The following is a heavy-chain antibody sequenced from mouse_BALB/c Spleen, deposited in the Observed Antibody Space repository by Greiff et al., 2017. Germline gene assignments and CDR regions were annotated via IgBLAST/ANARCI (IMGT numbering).Heavy chain of an antibody. CDR1: GFTFSDYY. CDR3: ARDPYGSSSFAY. V-gene: IGHV5-4*02. Sequence: EVKLQESGGGLVKPGGSLKLSCAASGFTFSDYYMYWVRQTPEKRLEWVATISDGGSYTYYPDSVKGRFTISRDNAKNNLYLQMSSLKSEDTAMYYCARDPYGSSSFAYWGQGTLVTVSA. CDR2: ISDGGSYT. D-gene: IGHD1-1*01. J-gene: IGHJ3*01.